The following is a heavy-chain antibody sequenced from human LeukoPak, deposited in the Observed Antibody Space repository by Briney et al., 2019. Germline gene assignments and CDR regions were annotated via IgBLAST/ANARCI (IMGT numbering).Heavy chain of an antibody. Sequence: GGSLRLSCVASGFNLEEYAMHWVRQAPGKGLEWVSSISGNSGIVGYADSVKGRFTISRDNAKNSLYLQMNSLRAEDTALYYCRKDRYCTYSRCATDYWGQGTLVTVSS. V-gene: IGHV3-9*01. D-gene: IGHD2-8*01. CDR1: GFNLEEYA. CDR2: ISGNSGIV. CDR3: RKDRYCTYSRCATDY. J-gene: IGHJ4*02.